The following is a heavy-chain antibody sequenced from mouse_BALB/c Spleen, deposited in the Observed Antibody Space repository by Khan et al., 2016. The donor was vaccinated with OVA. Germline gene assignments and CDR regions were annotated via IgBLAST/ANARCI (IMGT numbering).Heavy chain of an antibody. CDR1: GYTFTDYY. CDR2: IYPGSGNT. D-gene: IGHD2-10*01. Sequence: QVQLQQSGAELARPGASVKLSCKASGYTFTDYYINWVKQRTGQGLEWIGEIYPGSGNTYYNEKFKGKATLTADKSSSTAYMQLNSLTSEDSAVYFCARSAYYGNYGAYWGQGTLVTVSA. CDR3: ARSAYYGNYGAY. V-gene: IGHV1-77*01. J-gene: IGHJ3*01.